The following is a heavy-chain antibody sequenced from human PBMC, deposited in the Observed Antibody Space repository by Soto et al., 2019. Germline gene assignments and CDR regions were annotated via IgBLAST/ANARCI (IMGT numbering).Heavy chain of an antibody. CDR2: IIPIFGTA. CDR3: ARSIERITIFGVVLTYYYYYGMDV. J-gene: IGHJ6*02. D-gene: IGHD3-3*01. V-gene: IGHV1-69*13. Sequence: GASVKVSCKASGGTFSSYAISWVRQAPGQGLEWMGGIIPIFGTANYAQKFQGRVTITADESTSTAYMELSSLRSEDTAVYYCARSIERITIFGVVLTYYYYYGMDVWGQGTTVTV. CDR1: GGTFSSYA.